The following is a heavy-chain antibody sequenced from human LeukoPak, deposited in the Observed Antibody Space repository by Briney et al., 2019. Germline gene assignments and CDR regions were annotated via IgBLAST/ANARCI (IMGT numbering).Heavy chain of an antibody. V-gene: IGHV4-34*01. D-gene: IGHD1-1*01. J-gene: IGHJ4*02. CDR1: GGSSNGYY. CDR3: ARVQQLADFDY. CDR2: IDHSGSA. Sequence: SETLSLTCAVSGGSSNGYYWSWIRHPPGNGLEWIGEIDHSGSATYNPSLQSRVLISKDKSNNQFSLKLNSVTAADTAVYYCARVQQLADFDYWGEGNLVTVSS.